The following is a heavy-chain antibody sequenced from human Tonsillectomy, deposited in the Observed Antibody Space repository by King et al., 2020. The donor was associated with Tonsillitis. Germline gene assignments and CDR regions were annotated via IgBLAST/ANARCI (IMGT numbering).Heavy chain of an antibody. Sequence: LQLQESGPGLVKPSETLSLTCTVSGGSISSSSYYWGWILQPPGKGLEWIGSIYYSGSTYYNPSLKSRVTISVDTSKNQFSLKLSSVTAADTAVYYCARQVGATWGYYYYYGMDVWGQGTTVSVSS. D-gene: IGHD1-26*01. CDR1: GGSISSSSYY. J-gene: IGHJ6*02. V-gene: IGHV4-39*01. CDR3: ARQVGATWGYYYYYGMDV. CDR2: IYYSGST.